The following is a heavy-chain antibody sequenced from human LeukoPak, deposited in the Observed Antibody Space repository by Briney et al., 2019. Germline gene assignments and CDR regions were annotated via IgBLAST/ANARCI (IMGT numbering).Heavy chain of an antibody. J-gene: IGHJ4*02. CDR2: IYYSGST. CDR3: ARLSQGLIAAAGFFDY. D-gene: IGHD6-13*01. V-gene: IGHV4-39*01. CDR1: GGSISSSSYY. Sequence: SETLSLTCTVSGGSISSSSYYWGWIHQPPGKGLEWIGSIYYSGSTYYNPSLKSRVTISVDTSKNQFSLKLSSVTAADTAVYYCARLSQGLIAAAGFFDYWGQGTLVTVSS.